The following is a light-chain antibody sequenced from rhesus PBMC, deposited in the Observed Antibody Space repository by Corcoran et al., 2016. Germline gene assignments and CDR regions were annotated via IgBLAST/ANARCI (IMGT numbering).Light chain of an antibody. CDR1: QDISDS. J-gene: IGKJ4*01. Sequence: DIQMTQSPSSLSASVGDTVTITCRASQDISDSLNWFKHSPGKAPKLLIYAASNLESGVPSRFSGSGSATDFTLTISSLQPEDFAVYYCLQHNTFPLTFGGGTRVELK. CDR2: AAS. V-gene: IGKV1-28*03. CDR3: LQHNTFPLT.